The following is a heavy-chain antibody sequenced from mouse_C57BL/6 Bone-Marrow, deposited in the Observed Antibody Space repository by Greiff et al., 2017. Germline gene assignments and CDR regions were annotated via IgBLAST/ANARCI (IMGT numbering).Heavy chain of an antibody. CDR3: TRGGITTVVDPFAY. V-gene: IGHV1-15*01. Sequence: QVQLQQSGAELVRPGASVTLSCKASGYTFTDYEMHWVKQTPVHGLEWIGAIDPETGGTAYNQKFKGKAILTADKSSSTAYMELRSLTSEDSAVYYCTRGGITTVVDPFAYWGQGTLVTVSA. CDR1: GYTFTDYE. J-gene: IGHJ3*01. D-gene: IGHD1-1*01. CDR2: IDPETGGT.